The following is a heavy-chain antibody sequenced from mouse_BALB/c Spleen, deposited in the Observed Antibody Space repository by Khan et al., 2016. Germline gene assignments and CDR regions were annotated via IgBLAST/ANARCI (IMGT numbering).Heavy chain of an antibody. V-gene: IGHV2-9*02. Sequence: VELVESGPGLVAPSQSLSITCTVSGFSLTSYGVHWVRQPPGKGLEWLGVIWAGGSTNYNSAFMSRLSISKDNSKSQVFLKMNSLQNDDTAMYYCARLEDIWGQGTTLTVSS. CDR2: IWAGGST. CDR1: GFSLTSYG. J-gene: IGHJ2*01. CDR3: ARLEDI. D-gene: IGHD1-3*01.